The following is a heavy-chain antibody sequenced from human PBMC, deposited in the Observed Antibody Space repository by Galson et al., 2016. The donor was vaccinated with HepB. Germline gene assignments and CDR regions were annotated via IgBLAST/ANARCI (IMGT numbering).Heavy chain of an antibody. CDR1: GFTFSDYG. CDR2: IWYDGNTK. J-gene: IGHJ6*02. CDR3: ARDLRDYYSSGSYYDADWYYSGVDV. Sequence: SLRLSCAASGFTFSDYGTHWVRQAPGKGLEWVAVIWYDGNTKYYADSVKGRFTISRDNSKSTLFLQMNSLRAEDTAVYYCARDLRDYYSSGSYYDADWYYSGVDVWGQGTTVTVSS. D-gene: IGHD3-10*01. V-gene: IGHV3-33*08.